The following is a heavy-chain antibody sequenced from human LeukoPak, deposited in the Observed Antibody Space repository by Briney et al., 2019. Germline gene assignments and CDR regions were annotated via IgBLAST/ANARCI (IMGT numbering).Heavy chain of an antibody. V-gene: IGHV4-4*07. CDR1: GGSISGYY. J-gene: IGHJ6*02. CDR2: IYTSGST. CDR3: ARVQIPYYYGMDV. Sequence: SSETLSLTCTVSGGSISGYYWSWIRQPAGKGLEWIGRIYTSGSTNYNPSLKSRVTMSVDTSKNQFSLKLSSVTAADTAVYYCARVQIPYYYGMDVWGQGTTVTVSS.